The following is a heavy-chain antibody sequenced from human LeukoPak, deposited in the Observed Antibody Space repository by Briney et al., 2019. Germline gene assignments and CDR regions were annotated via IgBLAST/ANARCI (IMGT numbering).Heavy chain of an antibody. CDR3: ARDPGDSRFDY. D-gene: IGHD3-22*01. J-gene: IGHJ4*02. CDR2: IYSGGST. Sequence: GGSLRLSCAASGFTVSNNYMSWVRQAPGKGLEWVSVIYSGGSTYYADSVKGRFTISRDNSKSALYLQMNSLRAEDTAVYHCARDPGDSRFDYWGQGTLVTVSS. V-gene: IGHV3-53*01. CDR1: GFTVSNNY.